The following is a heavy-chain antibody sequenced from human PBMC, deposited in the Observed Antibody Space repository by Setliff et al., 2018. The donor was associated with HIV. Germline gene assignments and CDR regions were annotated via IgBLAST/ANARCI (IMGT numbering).Heavy chain of an antibody. CDR3: ARVARVHPFDP. CDR2: VYYTGIP. Sequence: PSETLSLTCTVSGGSISTATFYWNWIRQPPGKALEWLGIVYYTGIPTYNTSLKSRVTMSVDRSKNQFSLRLTSVTAAATAMYYCARVARVHPFDPWGQGTLVTVSS. V-gene: IGHV4-39*07. CDR1: GGSISTATFY. J-gene: IGHJ5*02.